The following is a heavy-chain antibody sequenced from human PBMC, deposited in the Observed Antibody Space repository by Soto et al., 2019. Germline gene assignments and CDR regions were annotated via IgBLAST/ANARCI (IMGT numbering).Heavy chain of an antibody. D-gene: IGHD2-15*01. CDR1: GFTFSSYS. CDR3: ARGLGYCSGGSCYRGNRFDP. J-gene: IGHJ5*02. CDR2: TSSSSSYI. Sequence: GGSLRLSCAASGFTFSSYSMNWVRQAPGKGLEWVSSTSSSSSYIYYADSVKGRFTISRDNAKNSLYLQMNSLRAEDTAVYYCARGLGYCSGGSCYRGNRFDPWGQGTLVTVS. V-gene: IGHV3-21*01.